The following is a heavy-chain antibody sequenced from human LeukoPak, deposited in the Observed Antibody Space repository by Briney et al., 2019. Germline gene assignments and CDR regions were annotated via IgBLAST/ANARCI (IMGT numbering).Heavy chain of an antibody. J-gene: IGHJ4*02. V-gene: IGHV3-30-3*01. Sequence: GGSLRLSCAASGFTLSDHYMHWVRQAPGKGLEWVAVISYDGSNKYYADSVKGRFTISRDNSKNTLYLQMNSLRAEDTAVYYCARGATHYYDSSGYYLDYWGQGTLVTVSS. CDR3: ARGATHYYDSSGYYLDY. CDR1: GFTLSDHY. CDR2: ISYDGSNK. D-gene: IGHD3-22*01.